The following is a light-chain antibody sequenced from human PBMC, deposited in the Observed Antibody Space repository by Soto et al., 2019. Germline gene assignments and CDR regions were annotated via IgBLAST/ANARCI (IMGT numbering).Light chain of an antibody. CDR2: AAS. CDR1: QGIDNW. V-gene: IGKV1-12*01. CDR3: QQANSFPHT. Sequence: DIQMTQSPSSVSASIGDRVTITCRASQGIDNWLAWYQQTPGKAPKLLIYAASTLQSGVPSRFSGSGSGTDSTLTISSLQPEDFATYYCQQANSFPHTVGGGTKVEIK. J-gene: IGKJ4*01.